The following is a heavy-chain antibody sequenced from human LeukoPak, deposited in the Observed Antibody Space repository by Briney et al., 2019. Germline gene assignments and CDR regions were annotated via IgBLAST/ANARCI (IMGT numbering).Heavy chain of an antibody. D-gene: IGHD4-17*01. J-gene: IGHJ5*02. CDR3: ARDRDGDGWWFDP. V-gene: IGHV4-59*01. CDR2: IYYSGST. Sequence: SETLSLTCTVSGGSISDYYWSWIRQPPGKGLEWIGYIYYSGSTNYNPSLKSRVTISVDTSKNQFSLKLSSVTAADTAVYYCARDRDGDGWWFDPWGQGTLVTVSS. CDR1: GGSISDYY.